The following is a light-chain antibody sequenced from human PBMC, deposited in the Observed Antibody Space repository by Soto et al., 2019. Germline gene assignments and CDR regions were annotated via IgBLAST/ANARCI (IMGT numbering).Light chain of an antibody. Sequence: EIVLTQSPGTLSLSPGEGATLSCRASQSVSSSYLAWYQQKPGQAPRLLIYGASTRATGIPARFSGSGSGTEFTLTISSLQAEDFGVYYCQQYNNWPRTFGQGTKVDIK. V-gene: IGKV3-15*01. J-gene: IGKJ1*01. CDR2: GAS. CDR3: QQYNNWPRT. CDR1: QSVSSSY.